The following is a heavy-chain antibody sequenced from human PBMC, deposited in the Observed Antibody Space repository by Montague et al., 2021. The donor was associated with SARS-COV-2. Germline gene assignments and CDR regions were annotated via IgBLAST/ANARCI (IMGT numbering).Heavy chain of an antibody. CDR1: GFTFSRYG. CDR3: AKKTIAVPGSPHFDS. CDR2: ISGGGDMT. J-gene: IGHJ4*02. D-gene: IGHD6-19*01. Sequence: SLRLSCEASGFTFSRYGMFLVRQTPGKGLEWVSAISGGGDMTYYADSVKGRFTNSRDNSKNTLYLQMNTLRAEDTAVYFCAKKTIAVPGSPHFDSWGQGTLVTVSS. V-gene: IGHV3-23*01.